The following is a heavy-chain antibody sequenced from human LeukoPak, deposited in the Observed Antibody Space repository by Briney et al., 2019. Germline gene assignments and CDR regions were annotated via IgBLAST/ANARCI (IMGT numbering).Heavy chain of an antibody. D-gene: IGHD5-18*01. CDR3: VKDGDTAMVTFDY. Sequence: GGFLRLSCSAYGFTFSSYAMHWVRQAPGQGLQYVSAISSNGGSTYYADSVKGRFTISRDNSKNTLYLQMSSLRAEDTAVYYCVKDGDTAMVTFDYWGQGTLVTVSS. CDR2: ISSNGGST. CDR1: GFTFSSYA. J-gene: IGHJ4*02. V-gene: IGHV3-64D*06.